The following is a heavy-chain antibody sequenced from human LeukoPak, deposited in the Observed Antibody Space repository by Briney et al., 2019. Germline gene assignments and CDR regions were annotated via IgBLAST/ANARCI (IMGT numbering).Heavy chain of an antibody. CDR3: ARVPVVIEGYSGYDREYYFDY. CDR1: GYTFTGYY. J-gene: IGHJ4*02. CDR2: INPNSGGT. V-gene: IGHV1-2*02. D-gene: IGHD5-12*01. Sequence: GASVKVSCKASGYTFTGYYMHWVRQAPGQGLEWMGWINPNSGGTNYAQKFQGRVTMTRDTSISTAYMELSRLRSDDTAVYFCARVPVVIEGYSGYDREYYFDYWXQGTLVTVSS.